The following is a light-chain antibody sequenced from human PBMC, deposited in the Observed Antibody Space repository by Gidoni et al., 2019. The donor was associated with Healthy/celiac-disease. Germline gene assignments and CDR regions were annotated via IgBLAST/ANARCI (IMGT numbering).Light chain of an antibody. V-gene: IGKV3-11*01. CDR3: QQRSNWPT. CDR2: DAS. Sequence: VLTTSPATLSLSPGERATRSYRASQSVSSYLAWYQQKPGQAPRLLIYDASDRATGIPARFSGSGSGTDFTLTISSLEPEDFAVYYCQQRSNWPTFGEGTRLEIK. CDR1: QSVSSY. J-gene: IGKJ5*01.